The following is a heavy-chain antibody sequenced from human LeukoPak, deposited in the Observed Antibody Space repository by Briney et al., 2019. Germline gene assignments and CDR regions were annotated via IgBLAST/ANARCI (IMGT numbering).Heavy chain of an antibody. CDR1: GFTFSSYG. V-gene: IGHV3-30*18. CDR3: AKDAPDYLDY. Sequence: PGGSLRLSCAASGFTFSSYGMHWVRQAPGKGLEWVAVTSYDGSNKYYADSVKGRFTISRDNSKNTLYLQMNSLRAEDTAVYYCAKDAPDYLDYWGQGTLVTVSS. CDR2: TSYDGSNK. J-gene: IGHJ4*02.